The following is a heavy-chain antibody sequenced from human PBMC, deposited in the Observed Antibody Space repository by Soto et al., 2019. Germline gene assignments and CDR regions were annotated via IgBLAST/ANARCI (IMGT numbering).Heavy chain of an antibody. Sequence: ASVKVSCKASGYTFTYYPILWVRQAPGKRLEGMGGINIGNGNTESSQKFQDRDTITRETSASTAYMELTSLRSEDTAVYYCAREPLCGGRCYDNYFDPWGQGTLVTVSS. D-gene: IGHD2-15*01. CDR2: INIGNGNT. V-gene: IGHV1-3*04. CDR1: GYTFTYYP. CDR3: AREPLCGGRCYDNYFDP. J-gene: IGHJ5*02.